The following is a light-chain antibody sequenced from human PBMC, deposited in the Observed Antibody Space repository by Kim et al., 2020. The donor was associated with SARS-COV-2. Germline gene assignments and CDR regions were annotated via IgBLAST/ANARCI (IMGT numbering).Light chain of an antibody. V-gene: IGKV1-39*01. J-gene: IGKJ2*03. Sequence: SASVGDRVTITCRETQSVSINLNWYQQRPGKAPRLLIYGASTLQSGVPSRFSGSGSGTGFTLTISSLQPEDFAIYYCQQTFSTQYSFGQGTKLEI. CDR2: GAS. CDR1: QSVSIN. CDR3: QQTFSTQYS.